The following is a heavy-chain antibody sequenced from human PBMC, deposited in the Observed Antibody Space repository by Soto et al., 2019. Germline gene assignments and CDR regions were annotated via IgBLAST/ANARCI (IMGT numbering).Heavy chain of an antibody. CDR1: GFTFSSYD. CDR3: ARDRSSSSWYDPDYYYGMDV. V-gene: IGHV3-13*01. CDR2: IGTAGDT. D-gene: IGHD6-13*01. J-gene: IGHJ6*02. Sequence: GGSLRLSCAASGFTFSSYDMHWVRQATGKGLEWVSAIGTAGDTYYPGSVKGRFTISRENAKNSLYLQMNSLRAEDTAVYYCARDRSSSSWYDPDYYYGMDVWGQGTTVTVSS.